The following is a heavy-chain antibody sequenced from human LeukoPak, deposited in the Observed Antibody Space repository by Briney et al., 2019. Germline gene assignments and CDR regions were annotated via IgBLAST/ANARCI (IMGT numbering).Heavy chain of an antibody. CDR1: GYSFTSYW. CDR3: ARHSRDGYNSDNWFDP. V-gene: IGHV5-51*01. D-gene: IGHD5-24*01. CDR2: IYPGDSDT. J-gene: IGHJ5*02. Sequence: GESLKIFCKGSGYSFTSYWIGWVRQMPGKGLEWMGIIYPGDSDTRYSPSFQGQVTISADKSISTAYLQWGSLKASDTAMYYCARHSRDGYNSDNWFDPWGQGTLVTVSS.